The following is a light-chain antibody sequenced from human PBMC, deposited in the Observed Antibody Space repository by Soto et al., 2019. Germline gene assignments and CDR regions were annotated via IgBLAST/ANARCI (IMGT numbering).Light chain of an antibody. CDR1: QSISSY. Sequence: DIQMTQSPSSLSASVGDRVTITCRASQSISSYVNLYQQKPGKAPKLLIYAASSLQSGVTSRFSGSGSGTDFTLPISSLQPDDFATYYCQQRYRTLMYPFGQGTKLQIK. J-gene: IGKJ2*01. V-gene: IGKV1-39*01. CDR3: QQRYRTLMYP. CDR2: AAS.